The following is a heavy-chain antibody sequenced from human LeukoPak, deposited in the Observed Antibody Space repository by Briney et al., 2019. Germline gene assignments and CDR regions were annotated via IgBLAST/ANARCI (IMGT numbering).Heavy chain of an antibody. V-gene: IGHV3-21*01. CDR1: GFTFSNYS. CDR2: ISSSSSYI. CDR3: AGRATYYYDSSGYFPPDY. Sequence: GGSLRLSCAASGFTFSNYSMNWVRQAPGKGLEWVSSISSSSSYIYYADSVKGRFTISRDNAKNSLYLQMNSLRAEDTAVYYCAGRATYYYDSSGYFPPDYWGQGTLVTVSS. J-gene: IGHJ4*02. D-gene: IGHD3-22*01.